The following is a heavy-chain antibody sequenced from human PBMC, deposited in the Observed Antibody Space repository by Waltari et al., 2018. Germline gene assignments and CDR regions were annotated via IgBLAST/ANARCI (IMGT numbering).Heavy chain of an antibody. CDR3: ARGGSMVATGDY. V-gene: IGHV1-69*01. D-gene: IGHD5-12*01. CDR1: GGTFSNDA. J-gene: IGHJ4*02. CDR2: LIPILGIA. Sequence: QVQLVQSGAEVKQPGSSVKVSCKASGGTFSNDAISWVRQAPGQGLEWLGVLIPILGIANYAQKFQGRVTITADEFTSTAYMELSSLRSEDTAVYYCARGGSMVATGDYWGQGTLVTVSS.